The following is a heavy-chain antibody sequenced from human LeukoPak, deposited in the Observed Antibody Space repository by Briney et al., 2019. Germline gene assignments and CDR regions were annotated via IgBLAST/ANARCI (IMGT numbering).Heavy chain of an antibody. Sequence: PGGSLRLSCAASGFIFSSYAMSWVRQTPEKGLEWVSAISGNGGSTYYADSVKGRFTISRDNSRNTLYLQMNSLRAEDTAVYYCAKDQELLFPPNAFDIWGQGTMVTVSS. CDR2: ISGNGGST. V-gene: IGHV3-23*01. D-gene: IGHD2-21*02. CDR3: AKDQELLFPPNAFDI. J-gene: IGHJ3*02. CDR1: GFIFSSYA.